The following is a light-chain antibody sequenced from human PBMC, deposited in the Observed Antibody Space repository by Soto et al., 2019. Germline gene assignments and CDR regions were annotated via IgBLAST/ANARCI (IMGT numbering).Light chain of an antibody. Sequence: DIQMTQSPSTLSVSVGDRFAVTCRASQTISSWLAWYQQKPGKAPKLLIYKASTLKSGVPSRFSGSGSGTDFTLTISSLQPEDFATYYCQQSYSTPRTFGQGTKVDIK. CDR1: QTISSW. CDR3: QQSYSTPRT. J-gene: IGKJ1*01. V-gene: IGKV1-5*03. CDR2: KAS.